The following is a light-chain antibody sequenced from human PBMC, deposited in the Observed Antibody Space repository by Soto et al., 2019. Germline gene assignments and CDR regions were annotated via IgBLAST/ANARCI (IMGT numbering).Light chain of an antibody. CDR2: AAS. CDR3: QQYNNWWT. Sequence: EIVMTQSPGTLSLSPGERATLSCRASQSVSSRLAWYQQKPGQAPRLLVYAASTRATGIPARFIGNGSGTEFTLTISSLQSEDFAVYYCQQYNNWWTFGQGTKVDIK. J-gene: IGKJ1*01. V-gene: IGKV3D-15*01. CDR1: QSVSSR.